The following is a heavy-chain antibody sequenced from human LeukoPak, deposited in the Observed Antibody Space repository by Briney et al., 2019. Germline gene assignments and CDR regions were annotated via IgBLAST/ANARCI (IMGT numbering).Heavy chain of an antibody. CDR2: INPNSGGT. CDR3: ARGGNSAYSIGY. Sequence: ASVKVSCKASGYTFTDYYMHWVRQAPGQGLAWMGRINPNSGGTSYAQKFQGGVTMTRDTSISTAYMELSRLGSDDTAVYYCARGGNSAYSIGYWGQGTLVTVSS. J-gene: IGHJ4*02. V-gene: IGHV1-2*06. D-gene: IGHD3-22*01. CDR1: GYTFTDYY.